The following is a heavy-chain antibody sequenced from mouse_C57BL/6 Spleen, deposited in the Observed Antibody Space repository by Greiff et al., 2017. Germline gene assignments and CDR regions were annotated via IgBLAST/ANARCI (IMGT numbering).Heavy chain of an antibody. CDR1: GFTFSDYY. CDR2: INYDGSST. V-gene: IGHV5-16*01. Sequence: EVKVVESEGGLVQPGSSMKLSCTASGFTFSDYYMAWVRQVPEKGLEWVANINYDGSSTYYLDSLKSRFIISRDNAKNILYLQMSSLKSEDTATYYCARDEGGDGYAMDYWGQGTSVTVSS. J-gene: IGHJ4*01. D-gene: IGHD3-3*01. CDR3: ARDEGGDGYAMDY.